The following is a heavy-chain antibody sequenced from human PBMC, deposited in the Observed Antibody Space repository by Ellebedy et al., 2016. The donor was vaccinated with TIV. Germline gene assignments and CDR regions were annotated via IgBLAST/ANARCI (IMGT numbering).Heavy chain of an antibody. D-gene: IGHD5-18*01. J-gene: IGHJ4*02. V-gene: IGHV4-34*01. CDR3: ARVKRYSFAYYFDY. CDR1: GGSFSGSF. Sequence: MPSETLSLTCAVYGGSFSGSFWSWIRQSPGKGLEWIGEINHSGNTNYNPSLKSRVTISVDTSTNQFSLRLNSGTAADTAVYYWARVKRYSFAYYFDYWGQGSLVTVSS. CDR2: INHSGNT.